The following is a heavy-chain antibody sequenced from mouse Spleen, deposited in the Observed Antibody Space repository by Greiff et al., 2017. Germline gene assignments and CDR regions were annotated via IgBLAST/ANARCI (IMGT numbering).Heavy chain of an antibody. CDR3: ARDDGYYYAMDY. CDR2: ISSGGSYT. D-gene: IGHD2-3*01. Sequence: EVQGVESGGGLVKPGGSLKLSCAASGFTFSSYAMSWVRQTPEKRLEWVASISSGGSYTYYPDTVTGRFAISRDNAKNTLYLEMSSLRSEDTAMYYCARDDGYYYAMDYWGQGTSVTVSS. CDR1: GFTFSSYA. J-gene: IGHJ4*01. V-gene: IGHV5-9-4*01.